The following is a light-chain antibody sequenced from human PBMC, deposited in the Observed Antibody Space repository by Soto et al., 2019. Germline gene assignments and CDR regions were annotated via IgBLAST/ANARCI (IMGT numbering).Light chain of an antibody. CDR2: ASS. CDR1: QGISSY. Sequence: DIQLTQSPSFLSASVGDRFTITCRASQGISSYLAWYQQTPGKAPKLLIYASSILQSGVPSTFSGSRPVTAITLTISSLQTEDFETYYCQQLHTFPVTFGQGTRL. J-gene: IGKJ5*01. CDR3: QQLHTFPVT. V-gene: IGKV1-9*01.